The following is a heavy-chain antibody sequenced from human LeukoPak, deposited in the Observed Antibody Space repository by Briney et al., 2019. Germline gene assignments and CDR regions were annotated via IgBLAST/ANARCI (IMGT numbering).Heavy chain of an antibody. CDR3: AREVGATVNS. D-gene: IGHD1-26*01. Sequence: SQTLSLTCTVSGGSISSGDYYWSWIRQPAGKGLEWIGRIYTSGSTNYNPSLKSRVTMSVDTSKNQFSLKLSSVTAADTAVYYCAREVGATVNSWGQGTLVTVSS. V-gene: IGHV4-61*02. CDR2: IYTSGST. J-gene: IGHJ4*02. CDR1: GGSISSGDYY.